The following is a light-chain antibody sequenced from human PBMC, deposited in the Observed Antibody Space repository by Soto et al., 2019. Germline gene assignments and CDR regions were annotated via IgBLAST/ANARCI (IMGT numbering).Light chain of an antibody. CDR3: QHYNSYAET. CDR2: DAS. J-gene: IGKJ1*01. CDR1: QNIDKW. V-gene: IGKV1-5*01. Sequence: DIQMTQSPSTLSASVGDRVSITCRASQNIDKWLAWYQQKPQKAPKLLIFDASTLESGVPSRFSGSGSGTEFTLTISSLQPDDFATYDCQHYNSYAETFGQGTKVDIK.